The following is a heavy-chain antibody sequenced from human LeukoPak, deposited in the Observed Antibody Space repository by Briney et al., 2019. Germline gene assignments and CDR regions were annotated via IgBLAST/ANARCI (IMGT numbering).Heavy chain of an antibody. CDR2: IYYSGST. CDR3: ASVKTGPYGSGSYHIDY. D-gene: IGHD3-10*01. CDR1: GGSISSGDYY. J-gene: IGHJ4*02. V-gene: IGHV4-30-4*01. Sequence: PSQTPSLTCTVSGGSISSGDYYWSWIRQPPGKGLEWIGYIYYSGSTYYNPSLKSRVTISVDTSKNQFSLKLSSVTAADTAVYYCASVKTGPYGSGSYHIDYWGQGTLVTVSS.